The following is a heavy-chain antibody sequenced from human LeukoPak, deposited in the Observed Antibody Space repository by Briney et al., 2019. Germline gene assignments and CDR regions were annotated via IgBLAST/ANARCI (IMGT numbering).Heavy chain of an antibody. CDR1: GFTFRSYW. CDR3: ARDREAVADYYFDY. J-gene: IGHJ4*02. Sequence: GGSLRLSCAASGFTFRSYWMSWVRQAPGKGLEWVANIKQEGSEKYYVDSVKGRFTISRDNAKNSLYLQMNSLRAEDTAVYYCARDREAVADYYFDYWGQGTLVTVSS. D-gene: IGHD6-19*01. CDR2: IKQEGSEK. V-gene: IGHV3-7*01.